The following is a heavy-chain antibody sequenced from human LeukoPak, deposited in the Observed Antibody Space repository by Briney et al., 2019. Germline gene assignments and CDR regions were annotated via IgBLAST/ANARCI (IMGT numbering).Heavy chain of an antibody. CDR2: ISAYNGNT. Sequence: GASVKVSCKASGYTFTSYGISWVRQAPGQGLEWMGWISAYNGNTNYAQKLQGRVTMTTDTSTSTAYMELRSLRSDDTAVYYCAGLVRSGGSNPVDYWGQGTLVTVSS. CDR3: AGLVRSGGSNPVDY. J-gene: IGHJ4*02. D-gene: IGHD1-26*01. V-gene: IGHV1-18*01. CDR1: GYTFTSYG.